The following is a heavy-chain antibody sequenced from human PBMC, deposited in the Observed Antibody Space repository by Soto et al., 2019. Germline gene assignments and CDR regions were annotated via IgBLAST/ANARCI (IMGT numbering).Heavy chain of an antibody. CDR2: INQDGNED. CDR1: GFTFSSYW. D-gene: IGHD1-1*01. Sequence: VHLEESGGGLVQPGGSLRLSCAASGFTFSSYWMNWARQAPGKGLEWVANINQDGNEDNLLDSVKGRFTISRDNAKNSLCLQMNSLRVDDTAVYCCARTGHGHHDFLDSWGQGALVSVSS. J-gene: IGHJ4*02. V-gene: IGHV3-7*01. CDR3: ARTGHGHHDFLDS.